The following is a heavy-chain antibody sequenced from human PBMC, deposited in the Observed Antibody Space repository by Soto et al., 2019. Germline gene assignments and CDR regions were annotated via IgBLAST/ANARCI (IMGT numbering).Heavy chain of an antibody. V-gene: IGHV5-51*01. CDR2: IYPGDSDN. Sequence: GESLKISCKGSGYSFTSYWIGWVRQMPGKGLEWMGIIYPGDSDNRYSPSFQGQVTISADKSISTAYLQWSSLRASDTAMYSCARSPETTVHARRVYSGKGTLVTVSS. D-gene: IGHD4-17*01. CDR3: ARSPETTVHARRVY. CDR1: GYSFTSYW. J-gene: IGHJ1*01.